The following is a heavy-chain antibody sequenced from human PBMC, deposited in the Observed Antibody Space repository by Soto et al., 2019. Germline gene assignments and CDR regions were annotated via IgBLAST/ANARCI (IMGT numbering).Heavy chain of an antibody. J-gene: IGHJ4*02. V-gene: IGHV4-34*02. CDR3: ARVFGYCSSTTCYADY. Sequence: QVQLQQWGAGLLKPSETLSLTCAVYGGSFSGYYWSWIRHPPGKGLEWMGEISHSGSTNDNPSLKSLVTISVDTSKNQFSLRLGSVTAADTAGYYCARVFGYCSSTTCYADYWGRGTLVTVSS. CDR1: GGSFSGYY. CDR2: ISHSGST. D-gene: IGHD2-2*01.